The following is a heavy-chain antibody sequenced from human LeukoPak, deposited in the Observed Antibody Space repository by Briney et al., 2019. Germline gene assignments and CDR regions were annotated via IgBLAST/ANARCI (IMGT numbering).Heavy chain of an antibody. V-gene: IGHV4-59*01. CDR1: GGSISSYY. D-gene: IGHD3-10*01. CDR3: ARDRYYYGSGFYYMDV. CDR2: IYYSGST. Sequence: SETLSLTCTVSGGSISSYYWSWIRQPPGKGLEWIGCIYYSGSTNYNPSLKSRVTISVDTSKNQFSLKLSSVTAADTAVYYCARDRYYYGSGFYYMDVWGKGTTVTVSS. J-gene: IGHJ6*03.